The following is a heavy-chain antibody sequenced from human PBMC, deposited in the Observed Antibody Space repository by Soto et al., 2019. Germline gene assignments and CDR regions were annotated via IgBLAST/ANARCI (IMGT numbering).Heavy chain of an antibody. Sequence: GGSLRLSCAASGFTVGSNYMSWVRQAPGKGLEWVSVIYSGGSTYYADSVKGRFTISRDNSKNTLYLQMNSLRAEDTAVYYCARLKVGYSSSWSFDYWGQGTLVTVSS. J-gene: IGHJ4*02. D-gene: IGHD6-13*01. V-gene: IGHV3-66*01. CDR1: GFTVGSNY. CDR3: ARLKVGYSSSWSFDY. CDR2: IYSGGST.